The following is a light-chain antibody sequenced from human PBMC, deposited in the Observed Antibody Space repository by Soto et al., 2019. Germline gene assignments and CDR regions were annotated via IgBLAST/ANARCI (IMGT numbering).Light chain of an antibody. J-gene: IGKJ4*01. CDR3: RQYDNLTLT. V-gene: IGKV1-33*01. CDR1: QDITHY. CDR2: DAS. Sequence: IKMTQSPSSLSASVGDRVTLTFQASQDITHYLNWYQQKXGKAPKXXIYDASRMEKGVPSRFSGGGSGTAFTLNISSLEPEDGSVYFCRQYDNLTLTFGGGTKVDIK.